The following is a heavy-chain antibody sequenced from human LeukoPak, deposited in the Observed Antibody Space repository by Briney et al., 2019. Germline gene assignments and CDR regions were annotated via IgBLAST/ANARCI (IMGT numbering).Heavy chain of an antibody. CDR2: LYYSGST. J-gene: IGHJ5*02. V-gene: IGHV4-59*01. CDR1: GDSMRNYY. D-gene: IGHD3-22*01. CDR3: ARDYYDSSGTVFDP. Sequence: SETLSLTCNVSGDSMRNYYWNWIRQTPGKGLEWIGHLYYSGSTNYNPSLKSRVTISVDTSKNQFSLKLSSVTAADTAVYYCARDYYDSSGTVFDPWGQGTLVTVSS.